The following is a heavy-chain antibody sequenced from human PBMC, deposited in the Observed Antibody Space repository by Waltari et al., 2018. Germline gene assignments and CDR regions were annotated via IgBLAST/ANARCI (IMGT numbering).Heavy chain of an antibody. V-gene: IGHV3-23*05. D-gene: IGHD5-12*01. CDR3: AKVVNSGMYYYFDS. CDR2: IHSTGSGT. CDR1: GFTFRNYA. Sequence: EGQLLESGGGLVQPGESLRRSCVASGFTFRNYAMSWVRQAPGKGLDWVSAIHSTGSGTYYPDSVRGRFTISRDNSKSKLYLQMNSLRAEDTAIYYCAKVVNSGMYYYFDSWGQGTLVTVSS. J-gene: IGHJ4*02.